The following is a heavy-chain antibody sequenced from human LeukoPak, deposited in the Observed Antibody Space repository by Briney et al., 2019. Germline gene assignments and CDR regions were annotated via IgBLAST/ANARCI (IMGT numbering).Heavy chain of an antibody. CDR1: GFTFSSYA. Sequence: GGSLRLSCAASGFTFSSYAMSWVRQAPGKGLEWVSYIFVSEDTIYYADSVKGRFTISRDNAKNSLYLQMNSLRAEDSAVYYCARTTGGIYGLGSVDYWGQGTLVTVSS. V-gene: IGHV3-48*04. D-gene: IGHD3-10*01. J-gene: IGHJ4*02. CDR2: IFVSEDTI. CDR3: ARTTGGIYGLGSVDY.